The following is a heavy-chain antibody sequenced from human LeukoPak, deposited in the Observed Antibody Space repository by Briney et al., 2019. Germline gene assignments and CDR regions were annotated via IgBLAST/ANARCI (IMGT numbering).Heavy chain of an antibody. J-gene: IGHJ4*02. V-gene: IGHV3-64D*09. CDR2: INDNGGRT. D-gene: IGHD1-26*01. CDR3: VKDVGGSYAFNY. Sequence: GGSLRLSCSASGFTFSRYAMHWVRQAPGKGLEYVSGINDNGGRTHYGDSVKGRFSISRDNSKNTLHLQMSTLRAEDTALYYCVKDVGGSYAFNYWGQGILVTVAS. CDR1: GFTFSRYA.